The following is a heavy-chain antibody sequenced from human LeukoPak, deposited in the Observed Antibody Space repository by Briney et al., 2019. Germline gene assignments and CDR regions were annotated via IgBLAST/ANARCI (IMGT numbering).Heavy chain of an antibody. J-gene: IGHJ4*02. Sequence: PGGSLRLSCATSGFIFSSDSMIWVRQAPGKGLEWVSSISSTGAYIYYADSLKGRFTISRDNAKSSLYLQMNSLRAEDTAVYYCARGSMVLDYWGQGTLVTVSS. CDR1: GFIFSSDS. D-gene: IGHD3-10*01. V-gene: IGHV3-21*01. CDR3: ARGSMVLDY. CDR2: ISSTGAYI.